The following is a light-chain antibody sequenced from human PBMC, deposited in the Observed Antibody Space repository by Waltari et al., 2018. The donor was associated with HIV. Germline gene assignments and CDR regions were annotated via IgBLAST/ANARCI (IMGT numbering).Light chain of an antibody. CDR2: GAS. J-gene: IGKJ2*01. CDR1: QSFSSD. Sequence: EIVMTQSPATLSVSPGERATLSCRASQSFSSDLAWYQHKPGQAPRLLIYGASTRAAGIPARFSGSGSWTEFTLTISSLQSEDFAVYYCQQYNNWPLSFGQGTKLEIK. V-gene: IGKV3-15*01. CDR3: QQYNNWPLS.